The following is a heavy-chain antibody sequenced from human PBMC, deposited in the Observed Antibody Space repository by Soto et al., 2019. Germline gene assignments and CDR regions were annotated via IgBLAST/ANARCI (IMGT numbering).Heavy chain of an antibody. CDR2: IDYSGST. D-gene: IGHD2-21*01. J-gene: IGHJ4*02. CDR1: GGSISSYY. CDR3: ARRWGGPFDY. V-gene: IGHV4-59*01. Sequence: QVQLQESGPGLVKPSETLSLTCTVSGGSISSYYWSWIRQPPGKGLEWVGYIDYSGSTNYNPSLNSRVTISVDTSKNQFYLKLSYVTAADTAVYYCARRWGGPFDYWGQGTLVTVSS.